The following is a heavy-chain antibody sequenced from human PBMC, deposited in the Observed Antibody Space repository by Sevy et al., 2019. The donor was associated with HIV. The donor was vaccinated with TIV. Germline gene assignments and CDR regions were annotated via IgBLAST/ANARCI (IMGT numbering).Heavy chain of an antibody. V-gene: IGHV3-23*01. CDR1: GFTFRSYV. Sequence: GGSLRLSCAASGFTFRSYVMSWVRQAPGKGLEWVCTINGSGGYTYYADSVKGRFTISRYNSKNTVDLEMSSLTAEDTALYYCAKETAAGYYWGQGTLVTVSS. J-gene: IGHJ4*02. D-gene: IGHD6-13*01. CDR3: AKETAAGYY. CDR2: INGSGGYT.